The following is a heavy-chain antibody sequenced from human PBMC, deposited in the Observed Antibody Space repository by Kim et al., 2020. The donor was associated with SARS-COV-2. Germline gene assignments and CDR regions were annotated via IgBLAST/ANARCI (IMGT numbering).Heavy chain of an antibody. CDR1: GGTFSSYA. V-gene: IGHV1-69*13. CDR2: IIPIFGTA. D-gene: IGHD3-22*01. CDR3: ATDGSGYPPDYYFDY. Sequence: SVKVSCKASGGTFSSYAISWMRQAPGQGLEWMGGIIPIFGTANYAQKFQGRVTITADESTSTAYMELSSLRSEDTAVYYCATDGSGYPPDYYFDYWGQGTLVTVSS. J-gene: IGHJ4*02.